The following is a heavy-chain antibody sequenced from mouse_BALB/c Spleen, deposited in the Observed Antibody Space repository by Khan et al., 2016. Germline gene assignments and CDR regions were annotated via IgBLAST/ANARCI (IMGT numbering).Heavy chain of an antibody. Sequence: EVELVESGGGLVKPGGSLKLSCAASGFAFSSYDMSWVRQTPEKRLEWVAYISSGGGSTYYPDTVKGRFTIYRDNAKNTLYLQMSSLKSEDTAMYYCASRAYWGQGTLVTVAA. CDR3: ASRAY. V-gene: IGHV5-12-1*01. CDR1: GFAFSSYD. CDR2: ISSGGGST. J-gene: IGHJ3*01.